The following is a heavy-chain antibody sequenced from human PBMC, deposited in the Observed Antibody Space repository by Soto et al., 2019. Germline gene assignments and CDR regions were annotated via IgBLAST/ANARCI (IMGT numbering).Heavy chain of an antibody. V-gene: IGHV4-4*02. D-gene: IGHD6-19*01. CDR2: AYHNGLT. Sequence: LSLTCAVSGDSVTSNVWWSWVRQPPGKGLEWIGEAYHNGLTDYNPSLKSRVTMSVDTSKNEFSLKLTSLTAADTAIYYCARDAAVPGESDRFDYWGQGTLVTVSS. CDR1: GDSVTSNVW. J-gene: IGHJ4*02. CDR3: ARDAAVPGESDRFDY.